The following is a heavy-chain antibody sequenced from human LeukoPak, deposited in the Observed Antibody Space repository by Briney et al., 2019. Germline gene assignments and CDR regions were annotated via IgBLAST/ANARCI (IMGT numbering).Heavy chain of an antibody. CDR1: GYSFTNFC. CDR2: ISPSDSDT. J-gene: IGHJ4*02. Sequence: GESLKICYNGTGYSFTNFCSGLGRQPPEKLLEYLGVISPSDSDTRYNPSFEGQIIISADNSLTSAYLQWNPLKAADNAIYFCARRTGGAGGGWFFAHWGEGSLVTVSS. CDR3: ARRTGGAGGGWFFAH. D-gene: IGHD2-21*01. V-gene: IGHV5-51*01.